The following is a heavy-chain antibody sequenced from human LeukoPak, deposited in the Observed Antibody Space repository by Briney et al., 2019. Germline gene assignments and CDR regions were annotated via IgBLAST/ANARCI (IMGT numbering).Heavy chain of an antibody. J-gene: IGHJ4*02. CDR2: IYYSGST. V-gene: IGHV4-59*01. CDR1: GVSISSYY. CDR3: ASTQSSTRYTLFDY. D-gene: IGHD2-2*01. Sequence: SETLSLTCTVSGVSISSYYWSWIRQPPGKGLEWIGYIYYSGSTNYNPSLKSRVTISVDTSKNQFSLKLSSVTAADTAVYHCASTQSSTRYTLFDYWGQGTLVTVSS.